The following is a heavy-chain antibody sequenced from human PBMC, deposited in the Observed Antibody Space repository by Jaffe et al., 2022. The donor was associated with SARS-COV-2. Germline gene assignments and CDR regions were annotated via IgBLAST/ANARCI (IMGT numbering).Heavy chain of an antibody. V-gene: IGHV3-30-3*01. CDR1: GFNFSNHA. J-gene: IGHJ1*01. Sequence: QVQLVESGGGLAQPGRSLRLTCSGSGFNFSNHAFHWVRQAPGKGLEWMTVISSDGSNRNYADTVKGRFTVARDNSKNTLHLHMNSLRTEDTAVYYCARGWGLVPDFWGQGTLVTVSS. CDR3: ARGWGLVPDF. CDR2: ISSDGSNR. D-gene: IGHD2-8*02.